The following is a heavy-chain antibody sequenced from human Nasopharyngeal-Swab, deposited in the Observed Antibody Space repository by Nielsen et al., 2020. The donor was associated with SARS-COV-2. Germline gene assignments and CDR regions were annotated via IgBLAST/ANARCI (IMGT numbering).Heavy chain of an antibody. Sequence: SETLSLTCTVSGGSISNSDYYWGWIRQPPGKGLEWIGYIYYSGSTNYNPSLKSRVTISVDTSKNQFSLKLSSVTAADTAVYYCARDRRRGSGEVIKVHGANYYYYGMDVWGQGTTVTVSS. CDR3: ARDRRRGSGEVIKVHGANYYYYGMDV. CDR1: GGSISNSDYY. CDR2: IYYSGST. V-gene: IGHV4-61*08. D-gene: IGHD3-10*01. J-gene: IGHJ6*02.